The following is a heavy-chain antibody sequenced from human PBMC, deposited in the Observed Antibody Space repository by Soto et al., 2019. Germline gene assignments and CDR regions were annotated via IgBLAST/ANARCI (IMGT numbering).Heavy chain of an antibody. CDR2: THYSGST. D-gene: IGHD5-12*01. Sequence: SETLSLTCTVSGGSISDYYWTWIRQPPSKGLEWIGYTHYSGSTNYNPSLKARVTISVDMSKNQFSLKLSSVTAADTAAYYCGRVHPAYRDGYNYHVSWGQGNLVTVSS. CDR3: GRVHPAYRDGYNYHVS. V-gene: IGHV4-59*01. CDR1: GGSISDYY. J-gene: IGHJ5*02.